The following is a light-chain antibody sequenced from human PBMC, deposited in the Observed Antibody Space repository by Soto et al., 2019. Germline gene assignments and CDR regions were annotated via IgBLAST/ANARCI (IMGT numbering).Light chain of an antibody. CDR3: QQRSNWPSIT. Sequence: EVVMTQSPATLSVSPGERVTLSCRASQSVRSNLAWYQQKPGQSPRLLIYDASNRATGIPARFSGSGSGTDFTLTISSLEPEDFAVYYCQQRSNWPSITFGQGTRWRL. J-gene: IGKJ5*01. CDR1: QSVRSN. V-gene: IGKV3-11*01. CDR2: DAS.